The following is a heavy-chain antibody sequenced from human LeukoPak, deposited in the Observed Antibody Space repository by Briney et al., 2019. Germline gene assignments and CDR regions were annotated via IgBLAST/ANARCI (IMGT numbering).Heavy chain of an antibody. CDR1: GGSISSGGYY. CDR2: IYYSGST. Sequence: SETLSLTCTVSGGSISSGGYYWSWIRQHPGKGLEWIGYIYYSGSTYYNPSLKSRVTISVDTSKNQFSLKLSSVTAADTAVYYCARWGYLNWFDPWGQGTLVTVSS. J-gene: IGHJ5*02. D-gene: IGHD2-15*01. CDR3: ARWGYLNWFDP. V-gene: IGHV4-31*03.